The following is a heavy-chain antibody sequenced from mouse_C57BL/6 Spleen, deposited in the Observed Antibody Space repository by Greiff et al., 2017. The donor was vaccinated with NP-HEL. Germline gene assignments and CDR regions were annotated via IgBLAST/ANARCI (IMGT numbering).Heavy chain of an antibody. CDR2: IYPSDSET. V-gene: IGHV1-61*01. CDR1: GYTFTSYW. CDR3: ARGAGNYYAMDY. J-gene: IGHJ4*01. Sequence: VQLQQPGAELVRPGSSVKLSCKASGYTFTSYWMDWVKQRPGQGLEWIGNIYPSDSETHYNQKFKDKATLTVDKSSSTAYMQLSSLTSEDSAVYYCARGAGNYYAMDYWGQGTSVTVSS.